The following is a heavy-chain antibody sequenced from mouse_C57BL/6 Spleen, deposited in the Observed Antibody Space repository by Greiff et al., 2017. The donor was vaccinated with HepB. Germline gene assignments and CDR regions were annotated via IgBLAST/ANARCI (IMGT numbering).Heavy chain of an antibody. D-gene: IGHD2-10*02. J-gene: IGHJ2*01. Sequence: EVQLQQSGPELVKPGASVKISCKASGYTFTDYYMNWVKQSHGKSLEWIGDINPNNGGTSYNQKFKGKATLTVDKSSSTAYMELRSLTSEDSAVYYCARGYGNVYFDYWGQGTTLTVSS. CDR1: GYTFTDYY. CDR2: INPNNGGT. V-gene: IGHV1-26*01. CDR3: ARGYGNVYFDY.